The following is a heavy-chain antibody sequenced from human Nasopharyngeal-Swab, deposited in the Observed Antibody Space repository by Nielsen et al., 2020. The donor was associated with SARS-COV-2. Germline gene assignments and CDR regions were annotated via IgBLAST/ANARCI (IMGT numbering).Heavy chain of an antibody. Sequence: GESLKISCAASGFTVSSYSMNWVRQAPGKGLEWVSSISSSSSYIYYADSVKGRFTISRDNAKNSLYLQMNSLRAEDTAVYYCARENCGGDCYSPGYYYGMDVWGQGTTVTVSS. V-gene: IGHV3-21*01. CDR3: ARENCGGDCYSPGYYYGMDV. D-gene: IGHD2-21*01. J-gene: IGHJ6*02. CDR1: GFTVSSYS. CDR2: ISSSSSYI.